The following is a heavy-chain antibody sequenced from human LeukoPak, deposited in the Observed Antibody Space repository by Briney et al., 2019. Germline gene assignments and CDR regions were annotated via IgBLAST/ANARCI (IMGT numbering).Heavy chain of an antibody. CDR1: GYTFIDYY. V-gene: IGHV1-2*02. D-gene: IGHD4-17*01. CDR3: AREGGSTVKDYYYMDV. CDR2: INPNSGGT. Sequence: GASVKVSCKASGYTFIDYYLHWVRQAPGQGLEWMGWINPNSGGTNYAQKFQGRVTMTRDTSISTAYMELSRLRSDDTAVYYCAREGGSTVKDYYYMDVWGKGTTVTISS. J-gene: IGHJ6*03.